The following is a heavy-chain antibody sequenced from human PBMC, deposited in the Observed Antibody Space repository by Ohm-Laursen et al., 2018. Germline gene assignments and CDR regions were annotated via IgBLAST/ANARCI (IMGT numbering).Heavy chain of an antibody. J-gene: IGHJ4*02. Sequence: SLRLSCTASGFTFRSYALNWVRQAPGKGVERVSYISSSGSTIYYADSVKGRFTISRDNAKNSLYLQMNSLRAEDTAVYYCARGSGEYVYYWGQGTLVTVSS. CDR2: ISSSGSTI. V-gene: IGHV3-48*04. D-gene: IGHD2-15*01. CDR3: ARGSGEYVYY. CDR1: GFTFRSYA.